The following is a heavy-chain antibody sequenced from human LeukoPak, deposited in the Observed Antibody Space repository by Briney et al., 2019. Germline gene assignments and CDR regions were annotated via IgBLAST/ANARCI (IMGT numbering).Heavy chain of an antibody. D-gene: IGHD6-13*01. CDR1: GYTLTELS. V-gene: IGHV1-24*01. Sequence: GASVKVSCKVSGYTLTELSMHWVRQAPGKGHEWMGGFDPEDGETIYAQTFQGRVTMTEDTSTDTAYMELSSLRSEDTAVYYCATDNSPSSSWPTIRFDPWGQGTLVTVSS. J-gene: IGHJ5*02. CDR3: ATDNSPSSSWPTIRFDP. CDR2: FDPEDGET.